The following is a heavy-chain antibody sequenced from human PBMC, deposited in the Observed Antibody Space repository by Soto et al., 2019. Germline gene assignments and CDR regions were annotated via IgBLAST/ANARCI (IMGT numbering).Heavy chain of an antibody. CDR1: GYTFTSYG. D-gene: IGHD3-10*01. CDR2: ISAYNGNT. V-gene: IGHV1-18*01. Sequence: QVQLVQSGAEVKKPGASVKFSCKASGYTFTSYGISWVRQAPGQGLEWMGWISAYNGNTNYAQKLQGRVTMTTDTSKSTAYMELRSLRSDDTAVYYCARVFMGSGSYPKIDYYYYYVDVWGNGTTVTVSS. J-gene: IGHJ6*03. CDR3: ARVFMGSGSYPKIDYYYYYVDV.